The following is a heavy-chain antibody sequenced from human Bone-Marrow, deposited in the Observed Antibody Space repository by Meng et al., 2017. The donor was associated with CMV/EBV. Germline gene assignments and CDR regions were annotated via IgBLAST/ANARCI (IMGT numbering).Heavy chain of an antibody. CDR2: IYGGGTT. Sequence: LGRSGACFGSGVNGNYVNGVRQAPGKGLEWVSVIYGGGTTNYADSVKGRFSISRDNSKNTLYLQMNSLRTEDTAVYFCVRAAAGAIDFWGQGILVTVSS. CDR1: GSGVNGNY. V-gene: IGHV3-53*05. J-gene: IGHJ4*02. CDR3: VRAAAGAIDF. D-gene: IGHD6-13*01.